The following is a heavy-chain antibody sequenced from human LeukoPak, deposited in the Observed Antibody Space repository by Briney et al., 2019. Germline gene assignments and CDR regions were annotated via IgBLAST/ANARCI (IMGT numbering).Heavy chain of an antibody. J-gene: IGHJ4*02. CDR1: GFSFDSYA. V-gene: IGHV3-30*15. Sequence: GSLRLSCAASGFSFDSYAFHWLRQAPGKGLQWVAVISHDGSTKYYADSVKGRFSISRDNSTNTLYLQMSSPRPEDTALYYCARERWMQSFDSWGQGTLVTVSS. D-gene: IGHD2-2*03. CDR3: ARERWMQSFDS. CDR2: ISHDGSTK.